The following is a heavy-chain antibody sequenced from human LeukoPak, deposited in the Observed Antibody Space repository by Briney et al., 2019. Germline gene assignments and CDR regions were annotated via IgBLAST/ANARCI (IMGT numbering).Heavy chain of an antibody. CDR2: INPSNGGT. CDR1: GYTFIGYY. J-gene: IGHJ4*02. D-gene: IGHD1-1*01. Sequence: GASVKVSCKESGYTFIGYYIHWLRPAPGQGLGWMGWINPSNGGTNYAQRFQGRVAMTRDTSISTAYMEMSRLTFDDTAVYYCASGPTLGTTHPYFDYWGQGTLVTVSS. V-gene: IGHV1-2*02. CDR3: ASGPTLGTTHPYFDY.